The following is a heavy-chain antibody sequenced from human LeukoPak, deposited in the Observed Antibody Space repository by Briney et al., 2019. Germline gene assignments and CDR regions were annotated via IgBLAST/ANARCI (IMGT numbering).Heavy chain of an antibody. CDR2: ADSGEST. CDR3: AKGELLYYFDY. J-gene: IGHJ4*02. Sequence: GGSLRLSCSASGFTFSSYAMSWVRQAPGKGLEWVSTADSGESTYYADSVKGRFTISRDNSRNMVTLRMSSLRVEDTAVYYCAKGELLYYFDYWGQGTLVTVSS. CDR1: GFTFSSYA. V-gene: IGHV3-23*01. D-gene: IGHD1-7*01.